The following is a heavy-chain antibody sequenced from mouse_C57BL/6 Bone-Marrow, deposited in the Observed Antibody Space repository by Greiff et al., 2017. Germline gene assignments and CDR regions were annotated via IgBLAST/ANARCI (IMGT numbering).Heavy chain of an antibody. D-gene: IGHD2-5*01. Sequence: VQLKESGPELVKPGASVKIPCKASGYTFTDYNMDWVKQSHGKSLEWIGDINPNNGGTIYNQKFKGKATLTVDKSSSTAYMELRSLTSEDTAVYYCARTYYSNYVLAWFAYWGKGTLVTVSA. CDR2: INPNNGGT. V-gene: IGHV1-18*01. CDR3: ARTYYSNYVLAWFAY. CDR1: GYTFTDYN. J-gene: IGHJ3*01.